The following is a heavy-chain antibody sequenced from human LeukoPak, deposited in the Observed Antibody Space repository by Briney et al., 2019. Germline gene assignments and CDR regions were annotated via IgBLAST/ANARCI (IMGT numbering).Heavy chain of an antibody. V-gene: IGHV3-33*08. D-gene: IGHD4-17*01. CDR1: GFTLSSYG. CDR3: ARLYGTYPGWFDP. J-gene: IGHJ5*02. Sequence: GRSLRLSCAASGFTLSSYGMQWVRQAPGKGLEWVAVIWYDGSNKYYADSVKGRFTISRDNSKNTLYLQMNSLRAEDTAVYYCARLYGTYPGWFDPWGQGTLVTVSS. CDR2: IWYDGSNK.